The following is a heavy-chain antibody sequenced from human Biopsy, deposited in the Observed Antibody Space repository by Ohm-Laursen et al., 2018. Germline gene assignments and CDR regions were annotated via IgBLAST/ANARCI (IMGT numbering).Heavy chain of an antibody. V-gene: IGHV4-59*01. CDR3: ARATNSIGWPYYYFYGMDV. Sequence: GTLSLTCTVSGGSISSDYWSWIRQTPGKGLEWIGYIYYSGSTNYNPSLKSRVTMSVDTSKNQFSLRLNSVTAADTAVYYCARATNSIGWPYYYFYGMDVWGQGTTVTVSS. D-gene: IGHD6-19*01. J-gene: IGHJ6*02. CDR2: IYYSGST. CDR1: GGSISSDY.